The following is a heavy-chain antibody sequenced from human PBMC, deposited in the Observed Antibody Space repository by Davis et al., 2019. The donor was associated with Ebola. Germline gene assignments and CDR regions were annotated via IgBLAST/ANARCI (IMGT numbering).Heavy chain of an antibody. CDR1: GFTFSSYA. Sequence: GESLKISCAASGFTFSSYAMSWVRQAPGKGLEWVSAISGSGGSTYYADSVKGRFTISRDNSKNTLYLQMNSLRAEDTAVYYCARSTAMVYWGQGTLVTVSS. CDR2: ISGSGGST. J-gene: IGHJ4*02. D-gene: IGHD5-18*01. CDR3: ARSTAMVY. V-gene: IGHV3-23*01.